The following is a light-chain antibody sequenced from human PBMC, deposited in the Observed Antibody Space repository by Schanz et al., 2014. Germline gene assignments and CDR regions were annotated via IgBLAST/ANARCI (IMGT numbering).Light chain of an antibody. Sequence: DIVMTQSPDSLAVSLGERATTHCKSSQSVLYSSNNKYYLAWYQQKPGQPPKLLIYWASTRESGVPDRFSGSGSGTDFTLTISSLQAEDVAVYYCQHYYTTPFTFGPGTKVEIK. CDR1: QSVLYSSNNKYY. J-gene: IGKJ3*01. CDR3: QHYYTTPFT. V-gene: IGKV4-1*01. CDR2: WAS.